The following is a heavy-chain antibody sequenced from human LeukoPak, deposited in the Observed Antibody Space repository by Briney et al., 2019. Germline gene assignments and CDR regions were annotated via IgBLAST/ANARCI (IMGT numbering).Heavy chain of an antibody. D-gene: IGHD6-13*01. CDR1: GGSFSGYY. CDR3: ARLAAAATYYFDY. V-gene: IGHV4-34*01. Sequence: PSETLSLTCAVYGGSFSGYYWSWIRQPPGKGLGWIGEINHSGSTKYNPSLKSRVSISVDTPKNQFSLKLSSVTAADTAVYYCARLAAAATYYFDYWGQGTLVTVSS. J-gene: IGHJ4*02. CDR2: INHSGST.